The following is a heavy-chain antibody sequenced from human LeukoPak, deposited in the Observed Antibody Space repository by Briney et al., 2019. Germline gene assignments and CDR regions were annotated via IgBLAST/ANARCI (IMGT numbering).Heavy chain of an antibody. CDR2: INHSGST. CDR1: GGSFSGYY. J-gene: IGHJ4*02. V-gene: IGHV4-34*01. Sequence: SETLSLTCAVYGGSFSGYYWSWIRQPPGKGLEWIGEINHSGSTNYNPSLKSRVTISVDTSKNQFSLKLSSVTAADTAVYYCATGNSSGWPLDYWGQGTLVTVSS. D-gene: IGHD6-19*01. CDR3: ATGNSSGWPLDY.